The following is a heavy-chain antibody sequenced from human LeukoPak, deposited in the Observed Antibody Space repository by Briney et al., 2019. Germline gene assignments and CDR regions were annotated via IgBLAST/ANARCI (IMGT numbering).Heavy chain of an antibody. D-gene: IGHD5-24*01. J-gene: IGHJ4*02. CDR2: ISGSGGST. CDR3: ASRRWLQSFDY. V-gene: IGHV3-23*01. Sequence: GGSLRLSCAASGFTFSSYAMSWVRQAPGKGLEWVSAISGSGGSTYYADSVKGRFSISRDNSKNTLYLQMNSLRAEDTAVYYCASRRWLQSFDYWGQGTLVTVSS. CDR1: GFTFSSYA.